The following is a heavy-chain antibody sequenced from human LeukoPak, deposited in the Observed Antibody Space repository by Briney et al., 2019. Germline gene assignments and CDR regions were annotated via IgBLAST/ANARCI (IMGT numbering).Heavy chain of an antibody. Sequence: SETLSLTCTVSGGSISSGDYYWSWIRQPPGKGLERIGYIYYSGSTYYNPSLKSRVTISVDTSKNQFSLKLSSLTAADTAVYYCARAPRTIFGVIDYWGQGTLVTVSS. J-gene: IGHJ4*02. CDR2: IYYSGST. CDR3: ARAPRTIFGVIDY. D-gene: IGHD3-3*01. V-gene: IGHV4-30-4*08. CDR1: GGSISSGDYY.